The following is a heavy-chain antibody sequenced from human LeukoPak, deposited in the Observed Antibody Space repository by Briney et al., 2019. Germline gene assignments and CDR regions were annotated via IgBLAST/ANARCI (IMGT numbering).Heavy chain of an antibody. V-gene: IGHV3-11*01. D-gene: IGHD6-13*01. CDR1: GFPSNDFY. CDR2: ISSSGNTM. CDR3: ARVLDWQQLVPYY. J-gene: IGHJ4*02. Sequence: GGSLRLSCAASGFPSNDFYMSWIRQAPGKGLEWVSYISSSGNTMFYADSVKGRFTISRDSAKRSLYLQMNSLRAEDTAVYYCARVLDWQQLVPYYWGQGSLVTVSS.